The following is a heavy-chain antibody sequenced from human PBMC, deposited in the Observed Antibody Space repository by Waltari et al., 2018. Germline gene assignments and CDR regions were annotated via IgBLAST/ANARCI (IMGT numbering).Heavy chain of an antibody. Sequence: EVQLVESGGGLVQPGGSLRLFCEASGFTLRNYEMNWVRQAPGKGLEWVAYISSGASIIYYADSVKGRFTISRDNAKNSVYLQMSSLRAEDTAIYYCARGEGGANEYWGQGTLVTVSA. CDR3: ARGEGGANEY. J-gene: IGHJ4*02. V-gene: IGHV3-48*03. D-gene: IGHD1-26*01. CDR1: GFTLRNYE. CDR2: ISSGASII.